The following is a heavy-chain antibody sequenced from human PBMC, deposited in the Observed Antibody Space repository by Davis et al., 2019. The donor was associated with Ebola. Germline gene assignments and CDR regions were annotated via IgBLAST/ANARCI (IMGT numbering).Heavy chain of an antibody. J-gene: IGHJ3*02. CDR3: ARFRQAGYRDAFDI. CDR1: GGSISSSNW. V-gene: IGHV4-4*02. CDR2: IYHSGIT. D-gene: IGHD2-15*01. Sequence: PSETLSLTCAVSGGSISSSNWWRWVRQPPGKGLAWLGEIYHSGITNYNPSLKSRVTISVDKSKNQFSLKLSSVTAADTAVYYCARFRQAGYRDAFDIWGQGTMVTVSS.